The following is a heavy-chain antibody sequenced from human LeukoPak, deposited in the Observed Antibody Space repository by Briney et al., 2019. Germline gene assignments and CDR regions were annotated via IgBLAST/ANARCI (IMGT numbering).Heavy chain of an antibody. J-gene: IGHJ4*02. V-gene: IGHV4-59*08. D-gene: IGHD3-10*01. Sequence: SETLSLTCTVSGGSISSYYWSWIRQPPGEGLEWIGYVYYSGSTNYTPSLKSRVTISVDTSKNQFSLQLSSVTAADTAVYYCASLQIGGFDYWGQGTLVTVSS. CDR2: VYYSGST. CDR1: GGSISSYY. CDR3: ASLQIGGFDY.